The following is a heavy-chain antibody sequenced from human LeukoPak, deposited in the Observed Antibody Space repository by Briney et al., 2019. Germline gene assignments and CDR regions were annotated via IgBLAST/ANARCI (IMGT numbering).Heavy chain of an antibody. D-gene: IGHD4-23*01. Sequence: GGSLRLSCAASGFTVSSNYMSWVRQAPGKGLEWVSVIYSGGSTYYADSVKGRFTISRHNSKNTLYLQMNSLRAEDTAVYYCATDYGGNSGHYYYGMDVWGQGTTVTVPS. J-gene: IGHJ6*02. CDR2: IYSGGST. CDR1: GFTVSSNY. CDR3: ATDYGGNSGHYYYGMDV. V-gene: IGHV3-53*04.